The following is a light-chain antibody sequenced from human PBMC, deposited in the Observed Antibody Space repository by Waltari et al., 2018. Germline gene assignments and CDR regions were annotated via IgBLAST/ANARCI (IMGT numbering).Light chain of an antibody. CDR2: AAS. CDR1: QGISSY. CDR3: QQYYSYSWT. Sequence: AIRMTQSPSSLSAPTGDRVTITCRASQGISSYLAWYQQKPGKAPKLLIYAASTLQSGVPSRFSGNGSGTDFTLTISCLQSEDFATYYCQQYYSYSWTFGQGTKVEIK. J-gene: IGKJ1*01. V-gene: IGKV1-8*01.